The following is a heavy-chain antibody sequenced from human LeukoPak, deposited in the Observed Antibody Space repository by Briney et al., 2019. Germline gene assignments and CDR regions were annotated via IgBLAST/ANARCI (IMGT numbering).Heavy chain of an antibody. V-gene: IGHV1-69*04. Sequence: SVKVSCKASGGTFSSYAISWVRQAPGQGLEWMGRIIPILGIANYAQRFQGRVTITADKSTSTAYMELSSLRSEDTAVYYCARDDANCSGGSCYSWVQYNWFDPWGQGTLVTVSS. D-gene: IGHD2-15*01. CDR2: IIPILGIA. J-gene: IGHJ5*02. CDR1: GGTFSSYA. CDR3: ARDDANCSGGSCYSWVQYNWFDP.